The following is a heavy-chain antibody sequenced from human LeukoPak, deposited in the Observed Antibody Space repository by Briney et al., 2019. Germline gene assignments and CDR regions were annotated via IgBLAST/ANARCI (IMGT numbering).Heavy chain of an antibody. CDR3: AKEHGGSRWYEDAFDI. D-gene: IGHD6-13*01. Sequence: GGTLRLSCAASGFTFSSYGMSWVRQAPGKGLEWVSDISGSGGSTYYADSVKGRFTISRDNSKNTLYLQMNSLRAEDTAVYYCAKEHGGSRWYEDAFDIWGQGTMVTVSS. CDR2: ISGSGGST. V-gene: IGHV3-23*01. CDR1: GFTFSSYG. J-gene: IGHJ3*02.